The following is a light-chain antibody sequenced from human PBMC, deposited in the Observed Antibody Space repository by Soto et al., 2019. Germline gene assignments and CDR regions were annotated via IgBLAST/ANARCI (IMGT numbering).Light chain of an antibody. CDR1: SSDVGGYNF. J-gene: IGLJ2*01. CDR2: DVS. Sequence: QSVLTQPRSVSGSPGQSVTISCTGTSSDVGGYNFVSWYQQYPGKVPKLIIYDVSQRPSGVPDRFSASKSDNTASLTISGLQAEDEADYYCCSYAGSYTLFGGGTSSPS. CDR3: CSYAGSYTL. V-gene: IGLV2-11*01.